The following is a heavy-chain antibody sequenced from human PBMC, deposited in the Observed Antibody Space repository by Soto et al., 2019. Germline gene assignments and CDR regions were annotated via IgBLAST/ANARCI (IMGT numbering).Heavy chain of an antibody. V-gene: IGHV4-39*02. CDR2: IYYRGNT. CDR1: GGSISSSSYY. CDR3: AREGGGYCSGGSCQVDY. Sequence: PSETLSLTCTVSGGSISSSSYYWGWIRQPPEKGLEWIGSIYYRGNTYYNPSLKSRVTISVDTSKNQFSLKLSSVTAADTAVYYCAREGGGYCSGGSCQVDYWGQGTLVTVSS. D-gene: IGHD2-15*01. J-gene: IGHJ4*02.